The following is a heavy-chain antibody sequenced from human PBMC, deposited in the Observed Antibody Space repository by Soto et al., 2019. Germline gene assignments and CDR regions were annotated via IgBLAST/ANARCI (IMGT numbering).Heavy chain of an antibody. V-gene: IGHV3-74*02. CDR1: EFTFSNYW. CDR2: IKGDGSIT. Sequence: EVQLVESGGGLVQPGGSLRLSCAASEFTFSNYWMHWVRQAPGKGLVWVSRIKGDGSITNYADSVKGRFTISRDNAKNALFLQMDSVTAEDTAVYYWGRGVPDHYATDVWCQGTTVTVSS. J-gene: IGHJ6*02. CDR3: GRGVPDHYATDV.